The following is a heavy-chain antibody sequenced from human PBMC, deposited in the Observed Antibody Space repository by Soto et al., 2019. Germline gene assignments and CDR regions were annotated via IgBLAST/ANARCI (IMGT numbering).Heavy chain of an antibody. CDR1: GFTFDDYA. CDR3: AKALISGSTDFDY. Sequence: EVQLVESGGGLVQPGRSLRLSCAASGFTFDDYAMHWVRQAPGKGLEWVSGISWNSGSIGYADSVKGRFTISRDNAKNSLYLQMNSLRSEDTALYYCAKALISGSTDFDYWGQGTLVTVSS. CDR2: ISWNSGSI. D-gene: IGHD6-19*01. J-gene: IGHJ4*02. V-gene: IGHV3-9*01.